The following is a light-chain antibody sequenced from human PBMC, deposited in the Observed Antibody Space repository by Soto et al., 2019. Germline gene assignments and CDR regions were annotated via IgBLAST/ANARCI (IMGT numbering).Light chain of an antibody. J-gene: IGKJ3*01. CDR1: QSISSY. V-gene: IGKV1-39*01. Sequence: DIQMTQSPSSLSASVGYRVTITCRASQSISSYLNWYQQKPGKAPKLLIYAASSLQSGVPSRFSGSGSGTDFTLTISSLQPEDFETYYCQQSYSTPGTFGPGTMVDLK. CDR2: AAS. CDR3: QQSYSTPGT.